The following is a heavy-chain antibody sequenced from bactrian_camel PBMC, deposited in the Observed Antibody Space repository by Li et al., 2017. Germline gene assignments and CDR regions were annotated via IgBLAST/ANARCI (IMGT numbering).Heavy chain of an antibody. V-gene: IGHV3S55*01. J-gene: IGHJ4*01. D-gene: IGHD1*01. CDR3: AAAGGFMYSADALNGSRIIS. CDR2: IDSDGNT. Sequence: HVQLVESGGGSVQAGGSLRLSCSASGHNYCSYDMTWYRQAPGKEREFVSSIDSDGNTKYADSVKGRFTISKDNAGNTLYLRMNSLKPEDTAVYYCAAAGGFMYSADALNGSRIISGARGPRSPSP. CDR1: GHNYCSYD.